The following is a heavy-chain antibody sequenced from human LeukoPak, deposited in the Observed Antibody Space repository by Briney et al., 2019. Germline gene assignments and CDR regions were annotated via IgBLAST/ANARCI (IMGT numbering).Heavy chain of an antibody. D-gene: IGHD6-19*01. V-gene: IGHV4-4*02. CDR2: IYHSGST. CDR3: ASYDSSGWPITEWFDP. J-gene: IGHJ5*02. CDR1: GGSISSSNW. Sequence: SETLSLTCAVSGGSISSSNWWSWVRQPPGKGLEWIGEIYHSGSTNYNPSLKSRVTISVDKSKNQFSLKLSSVTAADTAVYYCASYDSSGWPITEWFDPWGQGTLVTVSS.